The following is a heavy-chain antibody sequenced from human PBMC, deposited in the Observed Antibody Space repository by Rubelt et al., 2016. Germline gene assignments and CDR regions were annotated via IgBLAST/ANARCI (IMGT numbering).Heavy chain of an antibody. CDR2: IRYDGSNK. CDR1: GFTFSSYG. V-gene: IGHV3-30*02. CDR3: ARDIAAAGKWGYYYYYGMDV. D-gene: IGHD6-13*01. J-gene: IGHJ6*02. Sequence: GFTFSSYGMHWVRQAPGKGLEWVAVIRYDGSNKYYADSVKGRFTISRDNSKNTLYLQMNSLRAEDTAVYYCARDIAAAGKWGYYYYYGMDVWGQGTTVTVSS.